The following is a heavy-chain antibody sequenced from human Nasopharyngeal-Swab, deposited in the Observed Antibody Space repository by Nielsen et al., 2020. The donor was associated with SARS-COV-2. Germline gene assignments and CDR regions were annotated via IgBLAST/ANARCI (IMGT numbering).Heavy chain of an antibody. CDR2: INPNSGGT. J-gene: IGHJ4*02. D-gene: IGHD5-12*01. CDR3: ARDLGYSGYDWGY. V-gene: IGHV1-2*06. Sequence: WVRQAPGQGLEWMGRINPNSGGTNYAQKFQGRVTMTRDTSISTAHMELSRLRSDDTAVYYCARDLGYSGYDWGYWGQGTLVTVSS.